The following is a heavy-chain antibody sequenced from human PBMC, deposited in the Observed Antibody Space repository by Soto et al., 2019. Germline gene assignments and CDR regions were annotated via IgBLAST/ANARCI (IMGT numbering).Heavy chain of an antibody. V-gene: IGHV4-39*01. D-gene: IGHD5-12*01. J-gene: IGHJ6*02. CDR3: ASRLGYGYAMDV. CDR1: GDSISSGGYY. Sequence: QLQLQQSGPGLVKPSETLSLSCSVSGDSISSGGYYWVWIRQPPGKGLEWIGSIYYDGNTFYYSSLNSRPTNSRDTPKNQFSLKLSAVTAADTAVYYCASRLGYGYAMDVWGQGTTVTVSS. CDR2: IYYDGNT.